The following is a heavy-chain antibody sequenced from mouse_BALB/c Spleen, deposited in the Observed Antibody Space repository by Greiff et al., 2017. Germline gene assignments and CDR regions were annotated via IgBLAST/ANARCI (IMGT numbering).Heavy chain of an antibody. CDR3: ARAYRYEFAY. J-gene: IGHJ3*01. Sequence: QVQLKESGPGLVAPSQSLSITCTVSGFSLTSYGVHWVRQPPGKGLEWLGVIWAGGSTNYNSALMSRLSISKDNSKSQVFLKMNSLQTDDTAMYYCARAYRYEFAYWGQGTLVTVSA. CDR1: GFSLTSYG. D-gene: IGHD2-14*01. V-gene: IGHV2-9*02. CDR2: IWAGGST.